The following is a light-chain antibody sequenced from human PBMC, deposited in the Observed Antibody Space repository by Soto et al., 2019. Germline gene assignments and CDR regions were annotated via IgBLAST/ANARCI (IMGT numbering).Light chain of an antibody. Sequence: QSVLTQPPSVSAAPGQKVTISCSGSSSNIGNNYVSWYQQLPGTAPKLLIYDNNKRPSGIPDRFPGSKSGTSATLGITGLQTGDEADYYCGTWDSSLSAGRDVFGTGTKVTVL. CDR2: DNN. J-gene: IGLJ1*01. CDR1: SSNIGNNY. V-gene: IGLV1-51*01. CDR3: GTWDSSLSAGRDV.